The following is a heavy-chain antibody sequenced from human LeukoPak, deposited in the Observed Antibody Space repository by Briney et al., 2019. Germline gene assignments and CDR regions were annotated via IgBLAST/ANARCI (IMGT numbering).Heavy chain of an antibody. Sequence: GGSLRLSCAASGFTITSYAMSWVRQAPEKGLEWVSGISGSGGSTFYADSVKGRFTISRDNAKNSLYLQMNSLRAEDTAVYYCARGFSVVQQLDPAYYYYMDVWGKGTTVTVSS. D-gene: IGHD6-6*01. CDR1: GFTITSYA. CDR3: ARGFSVVQQLDPAYYYYMDV. CDR2: ISGSGGST. V-gene: IGHV3-23*01. J-gene: IGHJ6*03.